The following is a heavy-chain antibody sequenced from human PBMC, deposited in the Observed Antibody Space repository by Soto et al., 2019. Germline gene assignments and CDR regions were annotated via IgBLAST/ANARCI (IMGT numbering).Heavy chain of an antibody. Sequence: SETLSLTCAVYGGSFSGSYWNWIRQPPGKGLEWIGEINQSGSTNYNPSLKSRVTISVYTANNQFSLKLSSVTAAESAVYYCARVVGSSGWYYGSFDIWGPGTMVTVSS. CDR1: GGSFSGSY. CDR2: INQSGST. V-gene: IGHV4-34*01. D-gene: IGHD6-19*01. J-gene: IGHJ3*02. CDR3: ARVVGSSGWYYGSFDI.